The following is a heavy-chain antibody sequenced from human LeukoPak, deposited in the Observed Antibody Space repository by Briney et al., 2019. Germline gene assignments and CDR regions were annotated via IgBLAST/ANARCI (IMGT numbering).Heavy chain of an antibody. CDR3: ARDVWTGVAVSDY. V-gene: IGHV3-7*01. D-gene: IGHD6-19*01. Sequence: PGGSLRLSCVASGFTFSSYWMTWVRQAPGKGLEWLANIKEDGSIQYYLDSVRGRFTISRDNAKTSVYLQLNSLRADDTAVYYCARDVWTGVAVSDYWGQGTLVTVSS. CDR2: IKEDGSIQ. J-gene: IGHJ4*02. CDR1: GFTFSSYW.